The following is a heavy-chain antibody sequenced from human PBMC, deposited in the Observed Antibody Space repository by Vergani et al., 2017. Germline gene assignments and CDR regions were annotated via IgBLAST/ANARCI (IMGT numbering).Heavy chain of an antibody. V-gene: IGHV3-23*04. CDR2: ISGSGGST. Sequence: EAQLVESGGDLVQPGGSLRLSCEASGFTFTSYAMSWVRQAPGKGLEWVSAISGSGGSTYYADLMKGRFTISRDNSKNTLHLQMNSLRADDTAVYYCTKGSRGYTGYFFDFWGQGTLATVSS. CDR1: GFTFTSYA. J-gene: IGHJ4*02. CDR3: TKGSRGYTGYFFDF. D-gene: IGHD5-12*01.